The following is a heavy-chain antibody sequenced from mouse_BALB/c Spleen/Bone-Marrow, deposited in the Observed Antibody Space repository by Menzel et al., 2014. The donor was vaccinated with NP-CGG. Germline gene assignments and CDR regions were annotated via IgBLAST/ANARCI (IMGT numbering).Heavy chain of an antibody. Sequence: EVHLVESGGGLVQPGGSLKVSCAASGFDFSRFWMSWVRQAPGKGLEWIGEINPDSGTINYTPSLKDKFIISRDSAKNTLYLQMSKVRSEDTALYYCARRYGSSYRYWYFDVWGAGTTVTVSS. CDR3: ARRYGSSYRYWYFDV. CDR1: GFDFSRFW. D-gene: IGHD1-1*01. J-gene: IGHJ1*01. CDR2: INPDSGTI. V-gene: IGHV4-1*02.